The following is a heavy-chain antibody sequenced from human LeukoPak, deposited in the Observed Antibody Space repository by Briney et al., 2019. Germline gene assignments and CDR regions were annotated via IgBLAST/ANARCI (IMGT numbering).Heavy chain of an antibody. CDR2: INHSGST. CDR3: AKHLRRRFFSKTLGFDP. J-gene: IGHJ5*02. D-gene: IGHD3-3*01. V-gene: IGHV4-34*01. CDR1: GGSFSDDY. Sequence: SETLSLTCAVYGGSFSDDYWSWIRQPPGKGLEWIGEINHSGSTNCNPSLKSRVTISLDTSKNQFSLKLSSVTAADTAVYYCAKHLRRRFFSKTLGFDPWGQGTLVTVSS.